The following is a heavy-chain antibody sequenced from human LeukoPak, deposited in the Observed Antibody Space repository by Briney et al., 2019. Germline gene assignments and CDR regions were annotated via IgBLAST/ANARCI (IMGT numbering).Heavy chain of an antibody. CDR1: GFTFSSYS. J-gene: IGHJ4*02. V-gene: IGHV3-21*01. D-gene: IGHD2-2*01. CDR3: ARGLYCSSTSCYSPPPGQQLFDY. CDR2: ISSSSSYI. Sequence: GGSLRLSCAASGFTFSSYSMNWVRQAPGKGLEWASSISSSSSYIYYADSVEGRFTISRDNAKNSLYLQMNSLRAEDTAVYYCARGLYCSSTSCYSPPPGQQLFDYWGQGTLVTVSS.